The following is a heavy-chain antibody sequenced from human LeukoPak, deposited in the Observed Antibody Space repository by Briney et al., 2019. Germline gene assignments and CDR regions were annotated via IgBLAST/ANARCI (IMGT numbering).Heavy chain of an antibody. CDR1: GFTFSSYA. Sequence: GSLRLSCAASGFTFSSYAMHWVRQAPGKGLEWVAVISYDGSNKYYADSVKGRFTISRDNSKNMLYLQMNSLRAEDTAVYYCARDEGRRITMVRGVIITEGVGYWGQGTLVTVSS. CDR3: ARDEGRRITMVRGVIITEGVGY. CDR2: ISYDGSNK. V-gene: IGHV3-30*04. J-gene: IGHJ4*02. D-gene: IGHD3-10*01.